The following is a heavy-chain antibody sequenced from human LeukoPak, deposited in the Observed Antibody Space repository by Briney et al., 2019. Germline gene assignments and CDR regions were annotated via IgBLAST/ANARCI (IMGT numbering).Heavy chain of an antibody. CDR3: AREVRSSIAARPGYYYYYMDV. Sequence: GGSLRLSCAASGFTFSNCAMNWVRQAPGKGLEWVSSISSSSTYIYYADSLKGRFTISRDNAKNSLYLQMNSLRAEDTAVYYCAREVRSSIAARPGYYYYYMDVWGKGTTVTVSS. J-gene: IGHJ6*03. CDR1: GFTFSNCA. V-gene: IGHV3-21*01. D-gene: IGHD6-6*01. CDR2: ISSSSTYI.